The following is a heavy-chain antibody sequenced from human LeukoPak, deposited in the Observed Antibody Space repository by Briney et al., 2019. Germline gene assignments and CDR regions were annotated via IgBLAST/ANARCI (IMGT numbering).Heavy chain of an antibody. CDR2: GFHDGDT. D-gene: IGHD6-13*01. J-gene: IGHJ3*01. CDR1: GYSLSSGYY. CDR3: ARDSSRDLAFDV. Sequence: SETLSLTCTVSGYSLSSGYYWGWIRQIPGKGLEWIGRGFHDGDTHYNPSLKSRVTISLDTSKNQVSLRLSSVIAADTALYYCARDSSRDLAFDVWGQGTMVTVSS. V-gene: IGHV4-38-2*02.